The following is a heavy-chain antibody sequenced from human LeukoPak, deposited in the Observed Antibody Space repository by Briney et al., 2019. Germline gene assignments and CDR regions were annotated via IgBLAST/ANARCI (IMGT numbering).Heavy chain of an antibody. V-gene: IGHV4-38-2*01. J-gene: IGHJ4*01. CDR3: ARRLGRPKTGIDY. CDR1: GFSLSSGYD. D-gene: IGHD3-9*01. Sequence: PSETLSLTCGVSGFSLSSGYDWGWIRQTPGKGVDWIGSVYHSGSTSYNPALKSRVTISLDTSKNQFSLKLNSVTATDTAIYFCARRLGRPKTGIDYCGQGTLVTVSS. CDR2: VYHSGST.